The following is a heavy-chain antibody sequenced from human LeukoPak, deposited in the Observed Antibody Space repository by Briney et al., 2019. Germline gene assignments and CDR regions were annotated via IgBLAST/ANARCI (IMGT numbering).Heavy chain of an antibody. V-gene: IGHV3-7*01. D-gene: IGHD6-13*01. Sequence: GGSLRLSCAASGFTFSSYWMSWVRQAPGKGLEWVANIKQDGSEKYYVDSVKGRFTISRDNAKNSLYLQMNSLRAEDTAVYYCARDFGGAAAGHYAFDIWGQGTLVTVSS. CDR1: GFTFSSYW. CDR3: ARDFGGAAAGHYAFDI. J-gene: IGHJ4*02. CDR2: IKQDGSEK.